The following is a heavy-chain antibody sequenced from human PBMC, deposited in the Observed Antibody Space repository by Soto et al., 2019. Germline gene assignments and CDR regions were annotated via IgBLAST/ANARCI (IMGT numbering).Heavy chain of an antibody. CDR2: INPNSGGT. D-gene: IGHD1-26*01. V-gene: IGHV1-2*02. J-gene: IGHJ4*02. CDR1: GYTFTGYY. CDR3: ARGRPRQVGMHLDY. Sequence: ASVKVSCKASGYTFTGYYMHWVRQAPGQGLEWMGWINPNSGGTNYAQKFQGRVTMTRDTSISTAHMELSRLRSDDTAVYYCARGRPRQVGMHLDYWGQRPLGTVSS.